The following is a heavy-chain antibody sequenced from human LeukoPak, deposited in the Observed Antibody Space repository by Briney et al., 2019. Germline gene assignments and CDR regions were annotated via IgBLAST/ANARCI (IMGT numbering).Heavy chain of an antibody. CDR2: IYTSGST. CDR3: ARDPRGIEHAFDI. V-gene: IGHV4-61*02. Sequence: SQTLSLTCTVSGGSISSGSYYWSWIRQPAGKGLEWIGRIYTSGSTNYNPSLKSRVTISVDTSKNQFSLKLSSVTAADTAVYYCARDPRGIEHAFDIWGQGTMVTVSS. D-gene: IGHD3-10*01. J-gene: IGHJ3*02. CDR1: GGSISSGSYY.